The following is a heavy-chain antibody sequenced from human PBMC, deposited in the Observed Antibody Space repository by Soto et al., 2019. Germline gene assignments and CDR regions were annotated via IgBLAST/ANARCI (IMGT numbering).Heavy chain of an antibody. CDR3: ARDSRSWYRWFEP. J-gene: IGHJ5*02. D-gene: IGHD6-13*01. V-gene: IGHV1-69*13. CDR2: IIPIFGTA. Sequence: SVKVSCKASGGTFSSYAISWVRQAPGQGLEWMGGIIPIFGTANYAQKFQGRVTITADESTSTAYMGLSSLRSEYTAVYYGARDSRSWYRWFEPWGQGTMVTVSS. CDR1: GGTFSSYA.